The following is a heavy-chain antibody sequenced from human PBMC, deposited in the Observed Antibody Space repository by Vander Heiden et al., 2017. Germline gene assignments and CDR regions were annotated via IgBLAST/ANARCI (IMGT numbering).Heavy chain of an antibody. CDR3: ARDRSITMVRGVPHFDY. CDR2: QPWCWWK. J-gene: IGHJ4*02. Sequence: QVQLVQSGAEVKKPGASVKVSCKASGYTFTSYYMHWVRQAPGQGLEWMGINQPWCWWKSLGQEFQGRVTMTRDTSTSTVYMELSSLRSEDTAVYYCARDRSITMVRGVPHFDYWGQGTLVTVSS. D-gene: IGHD3-10*01. CDR1: GYTFTSYY. V-gene: IGHV1-46*01.